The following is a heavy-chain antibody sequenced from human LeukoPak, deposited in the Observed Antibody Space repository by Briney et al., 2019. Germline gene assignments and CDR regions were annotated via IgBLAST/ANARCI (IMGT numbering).Heavy chain of an antibody. D-gene: IGHD4-17*01. CDR1: GGSISSSNW. V-gene: IGHV4-4*02. CDR2: IYHSGST. J-gene: IGHJ6*03. Sequence: PSGTLSLTCAVSGGSISSSNWWSWVRQPPGKGLEWIGEIYHSGSTNYNPSLKSRVTISVDTSKNQFSLKLSSVTAADTAVYYCARVRRLSTVTNYYYYYMDVWGKGTTVTVSS. CDR3: ARVRRLSTVTNYYYYYMDV.